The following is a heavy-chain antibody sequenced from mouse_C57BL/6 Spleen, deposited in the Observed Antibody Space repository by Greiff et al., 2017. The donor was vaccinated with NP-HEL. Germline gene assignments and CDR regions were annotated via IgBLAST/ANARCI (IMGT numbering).Heavy chain of an antibody. CDR3: ARHGLYYGSSYGYFDV. J-gene: IGHJ1*03. CDR2: IDPSDSYT. Sequence: VQLQQPGAELVMPGASVKLSCKASGYTFTSYWMHWVKQRPGQGLEWIGEIDPSDSYTNYTQKFQGKSTLTVDKSSSTAYMQLSSLTSEDSAVYYCARHGLYYGSSYGYFDVWGTGTTVTVSS. D-gene: IGHD1-1*01. CDR1: GYTFTSYW. V-gene: IGHV1-69*01.